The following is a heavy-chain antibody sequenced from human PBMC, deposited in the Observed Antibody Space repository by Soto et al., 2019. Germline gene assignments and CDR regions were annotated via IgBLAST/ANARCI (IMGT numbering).Heavy chain of an antibody. D-gene: IGHD1-26*01. V-gene: IGHV4-4*07. CDR2: IHTSGST. CDR1: GFSLGAYY. CDR3: ERATIVGARDNWFDP. J-gene: IGHJ5*02. Sequence: EXLSVTCTVSGFSLGAYYWSWIRQPAGKGLEWLGRIHTSGSTNYNPSLKSRVTVSIDTSKNQFSLKLSSVTAADTAVYYCERATIVGARDNWFDPWGQGTLVTVYS.